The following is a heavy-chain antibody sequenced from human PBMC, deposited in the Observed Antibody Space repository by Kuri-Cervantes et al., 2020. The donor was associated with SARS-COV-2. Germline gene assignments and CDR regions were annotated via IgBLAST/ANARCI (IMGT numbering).Heavy chain of an antibody. Sequence: LRLSCAVSGGSISSGSYSWSWIRQPPGKGLEWIGYIYHSGSTYYNPSLKSRVTISVDTSKNQFSLKLSSVTAADTAVYYCARRPSDDFWSGYYYDYWGQGTLVTVSS. CDR3: ARRPSDDFWSGYYYDY. D-gene: IGHD3-3*01. CDR1: GGSISSGSYS. V-gene: IGHV4-30-2*03. J-gene: IGHJ4*02. CDR2: IYHSGST.